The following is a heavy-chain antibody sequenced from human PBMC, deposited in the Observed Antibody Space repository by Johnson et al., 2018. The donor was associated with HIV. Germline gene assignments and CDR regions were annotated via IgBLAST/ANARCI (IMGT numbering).Heavy chain of an antibody. V-gene: IGHV3-7*05. CDR2: INPDGSEE. Sequence: VQLVESGGDLVQPGGSLRLSCVGSGFSFSSYWMSWVRQAPGKGPEWVANINPDGSEENYVDSLEGRFTVSRDNAKNSLYMQMNSLRAEDTALYYCARGVGGAGDDAFDIWGQGTMVTVSS. CDR1: GFSFSSYW. CDR3: ARGVGGAGDDAFDI. J-gene: IGHJ3*02. D-gene: IGHD6-19*01.